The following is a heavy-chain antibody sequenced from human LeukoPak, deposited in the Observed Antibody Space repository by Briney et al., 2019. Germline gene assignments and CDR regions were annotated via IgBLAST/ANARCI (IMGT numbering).Heavy chain of an antibody. Sequence: SETLSLTCTVSGGSISSYYWGWIRQPPGKGLEWIGSIYYSGSTYYNPSLKSRVTISVDTSKNQFSLKLSSVTAADTAVYYCARGGSYGGNFYDASDIWGQGTMVTVPS. D-gene: IGHD4-23*01. CDR2: IYYSGST. J-gene: IGHJ3*02. CDR3: ARGGSYGGNFYDASDI. V-gene: IGHV4-39*07. CDR1: GGSISSYY.